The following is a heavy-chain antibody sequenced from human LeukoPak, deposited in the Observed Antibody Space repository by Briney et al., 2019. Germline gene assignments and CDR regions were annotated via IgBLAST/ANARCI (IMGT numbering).Heavy chain of an antibody. CDR3: ASPSECCGSSFRL. Sequence: SETLSLTCAVSGGSLTGYYMSWIRQSPGKGLEWLGELSHGGDTNYNPSLKRRVTISVETSKNQFSLRLTSLTAADTAVYFCASPSECCGSSFRLWGRGTLVTVSS. V-gene: IGHV4-34*01. CDR1: GGSLTGYY. D-gene: IGHD1-26*01. CDR2: LSHGGDT. J-gene: IGHJ2*01.